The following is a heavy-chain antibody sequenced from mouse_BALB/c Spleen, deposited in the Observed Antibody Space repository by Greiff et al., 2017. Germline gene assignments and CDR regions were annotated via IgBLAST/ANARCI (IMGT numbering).Heavy chain of an antibody. J-gene: IGHJ4*01. CDR3: ASESSGYVDYAMDY. CDR2: IDPANGNT. Sequence: EVQLQQSGAELVKPGASVKLSCTASGFNIKDTYMHWVKQRPEQGLEWIGRIDPANGNTKYDPKFQGKATITADTSSNTAYLQLSSLTSEDTAVYYCASESSGYVDYAMDYWGQGTSVTVSS. D-gene: IGHD3-1*01. V-gene: IGHV14-3*02. CDR1: GFNIKDTY.